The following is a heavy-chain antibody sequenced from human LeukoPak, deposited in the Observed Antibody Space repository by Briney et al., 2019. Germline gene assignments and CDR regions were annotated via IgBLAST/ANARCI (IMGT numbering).Heavy chain of an antibody. V-gene: IGHV4-39*01. CDR2: IFYSGST. CDR3: ARVLTGYARNFDY. J-gene: IGHJ4*02. Sequence: SETLSLTCTVSGGSISGSSYYWGWIRQPPGKGLEWIGSIFYSGSTYYNPSLKSRVTISVDTSKNQFSLKLSSVTAADTAVYYCARVLTGYARNFDYWGQGTLVTVSS. CDR1: GGSISGSSYY. D-gene: IGHD2-8*01.